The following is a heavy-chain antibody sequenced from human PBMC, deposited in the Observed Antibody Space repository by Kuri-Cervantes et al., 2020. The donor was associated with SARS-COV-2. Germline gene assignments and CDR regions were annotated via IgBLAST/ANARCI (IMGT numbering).Heavy chain of an antibody. Sequence: ASVKVSCKASGYTFTNNDINWVRQASGQGLEWMGWINPNSGGTNYAQKFQGRVTMTTDTSTSTAYMELRSLRSDDTAVYYCARDPADYGGRKHDYWGQGTLVTVSS. J-gene: IGHJ4*02. D-gene: IGHD4-23*01. CDR2: INPNSGGT. CDR1: GYTFTNND. CDR3: ARDPADYGGRKHDY. V-gene: IGHV1-2*02.